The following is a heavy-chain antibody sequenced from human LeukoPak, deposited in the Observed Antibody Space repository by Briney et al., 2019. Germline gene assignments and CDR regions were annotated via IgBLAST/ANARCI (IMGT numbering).Heavy chain of an antibody. CDR3: ARDSYYDILTGYYTGFDY. D-gene: IGHD3-9*01. Sequence: ASVKVSCKASGYTFTKYTMHWVRQAPGQRLEWMGWSNADNGNTKYSQEFQGRVTMTRDTSTSTVYMELSSLRSEDTAVYYCARDSYYDILTGYYTGFDYWGQGTLVTVSS. CDR1: GYTFTKYT. J-gene: IGHJ4*02. CDR2: SNADNGNT. V-gene: IGHV1-3*02.